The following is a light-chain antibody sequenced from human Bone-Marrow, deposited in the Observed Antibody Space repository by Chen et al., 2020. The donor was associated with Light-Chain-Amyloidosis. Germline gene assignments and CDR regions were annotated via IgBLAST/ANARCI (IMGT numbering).Light chain of an antibody. CDR1: QTISSNY. Sequence: EIVLTQSPGTLSLSPGEGANLSCRASQTISSNYLTWYQQKFGQAPRLLIYGTSSRATGIPDRFTGSGYGTDFTLTINRLEPEDFARYYWQQYGTSPLTFGGGTKVEIK. V-gene: IGKV3-20*01. J-gene: IGKJ4*01. CDR2: GTS. CDR3: QQYGTSPLT.